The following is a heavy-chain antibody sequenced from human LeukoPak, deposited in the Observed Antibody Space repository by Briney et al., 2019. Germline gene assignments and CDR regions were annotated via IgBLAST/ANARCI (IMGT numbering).Heavy chain of an antibody. Sequence: SETLSLTCTVSGGSISSYYWSWIRQPPGKGLEWIGYIYYSGSTNYNPSLKSRVTISVDTSKNQFSLKLSSVTAADTAVYYCARDSYYYYGMDVWGQGTTVTVSS. V-gene: IGHV4-59*01. J-gene: IGHJ6*02. CDR1: GGSISSYY. CDR3: ARDSYYYYGMDV. CDR2: IYYSGST.